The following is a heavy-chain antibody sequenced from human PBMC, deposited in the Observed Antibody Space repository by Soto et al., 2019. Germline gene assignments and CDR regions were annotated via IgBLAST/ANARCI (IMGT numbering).Heavy chain of an antibody. D-gene: IGHD1-26*01. CDR3: ARIGTALGIVTNNWFDT. J-gene: IGHJ5*02. Sequence: QVQLQESGPGLVKPSQTLSLTCTVSGGSISSDDYYWSWIRQPPGQGLEWIAYIHISGGTDYKPSLKSRVTPSMDTSKNQFSLHLSSMTAADTAMYYCARIGTALGIVTNNWFDTWGQGTLVTVSS. CDR2: IHISGGT. CDR1: GGSISSDDYY. V-gene: IGHV4-30-4*01.